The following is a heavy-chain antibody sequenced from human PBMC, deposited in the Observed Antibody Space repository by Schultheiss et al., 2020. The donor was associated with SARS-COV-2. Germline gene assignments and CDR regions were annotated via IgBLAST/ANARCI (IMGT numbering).Heavy chain of an antibody. CDR3: ARVDDFWMSDY. Sequence: ASVKVSCKASGYTFTSYGISWVRQAPGQGLEWMGWISAYNGNTNYAQKLQGRVTITRDTSASTAYMELSSLRSEDTAVYYCARVDDFWMSDYWGQGTLVTVSS. CDR2: ISAYNGNT. J-gene: IGHJ4*02. V-gene: IGHV1-18*01. CDR1: GYTFTSYG. D-gene: IGHD3-3*01.